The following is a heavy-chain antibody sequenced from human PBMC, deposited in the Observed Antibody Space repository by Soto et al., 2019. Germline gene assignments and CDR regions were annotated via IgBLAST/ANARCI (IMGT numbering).Heavy chain of an antibody. V-gene: IGHV1-8*01. CDR1: GYTFTSYD. Sequence: QVQLVQSGAEVKKPGASVKVSCKASGYTFTSYDINWVRQATGQGLEWMGWMNPNSGNTGYAQKCQGRVTMTRNTSRSTAYRELNNLRSEETAVYYCARGHSSRWYDYYYYYGMAVWGQGTTVTLSS. CDR3: ARGHSSRWYDYYYYYGMAV. D-gene: IGHD6-19*01. J-gene: IGHJ6*01. CDR2: MNPNSGNT.